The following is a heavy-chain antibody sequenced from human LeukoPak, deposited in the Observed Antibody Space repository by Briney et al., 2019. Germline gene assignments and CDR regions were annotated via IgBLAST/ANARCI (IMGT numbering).Heavy chain of an antibody. V-gene: IGHV4-59*08. CDR1: GGSISSYY. CDR2: IYYSGST. CDR3: ARGNYDILTGYYYGMDV. J-gene: IGHJ6*02. D-gene: IGHD3-9*01. Sequence: SETLSLTCTVSGGSISSYYWSWIRQPPGKGLEWIGYIYYSGSTNYNPSLKSRVTISVDTSKNQFSLKLSSVTAADTAVYYCARGNYDILTGYYYGMDVWGQGTTVTVSS.